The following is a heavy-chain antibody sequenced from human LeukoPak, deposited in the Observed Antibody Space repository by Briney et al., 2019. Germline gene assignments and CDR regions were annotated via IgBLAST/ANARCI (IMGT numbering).Heavy chain of an antibody. Sequence: SETLSLTCTVSGGSISSYYWGWIRQPPGKGLEWIGSIYYSGSTYYNPSLKSRVTISVDTSKNQFSLKLSSVTAADTAVYYCARGHCASTSCLTHCYYYYMDVWGKGTTVTVSS. CDR2: IYYSGST. CDR1: GGSISSYY. V-gene: IGHV4-39*07. D-gene: IGHD2-2*01. J-gene: IGHJ6*03. CDR3: ARGHCASTSCLTHCYYYYMDV.